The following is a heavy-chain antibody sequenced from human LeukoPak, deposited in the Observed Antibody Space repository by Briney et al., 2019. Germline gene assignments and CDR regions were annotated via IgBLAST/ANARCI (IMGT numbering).Heavy chain of an antibody. CDR3: ARASGSYRYYHYGMDV. D-gene: IGHD1-26*01. V-gene: IGHV3-20*01. J-gene: IGHJ6*02. Sequence: PGGSLRLSCTTSGFNFRAYWMGWVRQAPGKGLEWVSGINWNGDSTGYADSVKGRFTISRDNAKNSLYLQMNSLRAEDTALYHCARASGSYRYYHYGMDVWGQGTTVTVSS. CDR1: GFNFRAYW. CDR2: INWNGDST.